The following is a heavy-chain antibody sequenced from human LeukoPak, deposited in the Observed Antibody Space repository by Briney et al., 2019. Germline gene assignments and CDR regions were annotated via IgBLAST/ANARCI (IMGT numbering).Heavy chain of an antibody. Sequence: GASVKVSCKASGGTFSSYAISWVRQTPGQGLEWMGRIIPILGIANYAQKFQGRVTITADKSTSTAYMELSSLRSEDTAVYYCARMVPTVTTYNYYYGMDVWGQGTTVTVSS. CDR3: ARMVPTVTTYNYYYGMDV. J-gene: IGHJ6*02. V-gene: IGHV1-69*04. D-gene: IGHD4-17*01. CDR1: GGTFSSYA. CDR2: IIPILGIA.